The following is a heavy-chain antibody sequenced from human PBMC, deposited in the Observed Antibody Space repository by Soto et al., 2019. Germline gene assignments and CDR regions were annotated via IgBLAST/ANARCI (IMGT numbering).Heavy chain of an antibody. Sequence: QVQLVQSGAEVKKPGASVKVSCKASGYTFTGYYMHWVRQAPGQGLEWMGWINPNSGGTNYAQKFQGRVTMTRDTSISAAYMELSRLRSDDTAVYYCASPIGELSYYYYGMDVWGQGTTVTVSS. CDR2: INPNSGGT. CDR3: ASPIGELSYYYYGMDV. J-gene: IGHJ6*02. V-gene: IGHV1-2*02. D-gene: IGHD3-10*01. CDR1: GYTFTGYY.